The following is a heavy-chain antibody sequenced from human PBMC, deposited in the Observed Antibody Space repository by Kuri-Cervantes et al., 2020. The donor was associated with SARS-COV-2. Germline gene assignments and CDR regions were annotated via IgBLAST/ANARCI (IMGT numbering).Heavy chain of an antibody. Sequence: GGSLRPSCVASGFTFSRYSMNWVRQAPGKGLEWVSYISSSNTIYYADSVKGRSTISRDNAKNSLYLQMNSLRAEDTAVYYCARGFSGYSYGDAFDIWGQGTMVTVSS. D-gene: IGHD5-18*01. CDR1: GFTFSRYS. CDR3: ARGFSGYSYGDAFDI. V-gene: IGHV3-48*01. J-gene: IGHJ3*02. CDR2: ISSSNTI.